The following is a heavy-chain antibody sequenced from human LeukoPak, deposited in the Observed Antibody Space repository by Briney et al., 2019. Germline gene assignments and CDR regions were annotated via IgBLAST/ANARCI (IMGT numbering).Heavy chain of an antibody. CDR1: GGSISSYY. D-gene: IGHD1-26*01. Sequence: SETLSLTCTVSGGSISSYYWSWIWQPAGKGLEWIGRIYSSGSTNYNPSLKSRVTLSVDTSKNQFSLKLTSVTAADTAVYYCAREPNYSGSYLPDYWGQGTLVTVSS. CDR3: AREPNYSGSYLPDY. V-gene: IGHV4-4*07. J-gene: IGHJ4*02. CDR2: IYSSGST.